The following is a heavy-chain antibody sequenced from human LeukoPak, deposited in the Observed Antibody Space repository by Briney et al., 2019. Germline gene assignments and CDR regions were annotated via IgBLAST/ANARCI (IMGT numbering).Heavy chain of an antibody. CDR2: ISGSGDRT. Sequence: GGSLRLSCAASGFTFSSYVMSWVRQAPGKGLEWVSGISGSGDRTYYADSVKGRFTISRDNSKNTLYLQMNSLRAEDTAVYYCAKDRSYSGYDYTEGFDYWGQGTLVTVSS. V-gene: IGHV3-23*01. CDR1: GFTFSSYV. D-gene: IGHD5-12*01. J-gene: IGHJ4*02. CDR3: AKDRSYSGYDYTEGFDY.